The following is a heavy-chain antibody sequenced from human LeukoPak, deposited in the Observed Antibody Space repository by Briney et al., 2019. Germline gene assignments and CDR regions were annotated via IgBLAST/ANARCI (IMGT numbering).Heavy chain of an antibody. CDR1: GDSISSNY. J-gene: IGHJ4*02. CDR3: ARNPHLGYDSSGYYFQVGYFDY. D-gene: IGHD3-22*01. Sequence: SETLSLTCAVSGDSISSNYWSWIRQPPGKGLEWIGYIFYSGSTNYNPSLKSRVTMSVDTSKNQFSLKLSSVTAADTAVYYCARNPHLGYDSSGYYFQVGYFDYWGQGTLVTVSS. CDR2: IFYSGST. V-gene: IGHV4-59*12.